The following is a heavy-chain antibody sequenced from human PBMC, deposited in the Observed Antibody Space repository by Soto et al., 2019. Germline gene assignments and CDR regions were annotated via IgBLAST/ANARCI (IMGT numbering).Heavy chain of an antibody. D-gene: IGHD3-22*01. Sequence: GASVKFYCKASGYTFTNYGISWVRQAPGQGLEWMGWSSAYNGNTNYADNLQGRVTMTTDTSTSTAYMELRSLRSDDTAVYYCARAPFYDSSNYRWFDPWGQGTLVTVSS. CDR2: SSAYNGNT. V-gene: IGHV1-18*01. CDR3: ARAPFYDSSNYRWFDP. J-gene: IGHJ5*02. CDR1: GYTFTNYG.